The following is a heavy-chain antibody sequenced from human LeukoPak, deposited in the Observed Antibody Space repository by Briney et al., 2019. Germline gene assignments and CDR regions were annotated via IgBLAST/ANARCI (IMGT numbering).Heavy chain of an antibody. CDR3: ARHSPVGIFSFDS. J-gene: IGHJ4*02. CDR2: IYYSGST. CDR1: GGSISSYY. D-gene: IGHD1-26*01. V-gene: IGHV4-59*05. Sequence: SETLSLTCTVSGGSISSYYWSWIRQPPGKGLEWIWSIYYSGSTYYNPSLKSRVTISVDTSKNHFSLKLSSVTAADAAVYYCARHSPVGIFSFDSWGPGTLVTVSP.